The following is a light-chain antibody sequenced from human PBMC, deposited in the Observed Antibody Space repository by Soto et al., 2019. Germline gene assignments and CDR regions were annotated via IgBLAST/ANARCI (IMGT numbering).Light chain of an antibody. Sequence: DIQMTQSPPSLSASLGDRITFTCRASQNITNYLSWYQHKPGKAPKLLIYAASSLQSGVPSRFSGSGSGTHFTLTISSLQPEDFATYYCQQSYSVFTFGPGTKVDIK. J-gene: IGKJ3*01. CDR3: QQSYSVFT. V-gene: IGKV1-39*01. CDR2: AAS. CDR1: QNITNY.